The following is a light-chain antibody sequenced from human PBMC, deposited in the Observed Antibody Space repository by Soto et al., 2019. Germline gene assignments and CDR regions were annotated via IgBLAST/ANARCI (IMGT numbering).Light chain of an antibody. CDR3: SSYTGSSTYVV. Sequence: QSVLTQPTSVSGSTGKSITISCTGTSSDVGGYNYVSWYQQHPGKAPKLMIYDVSNRPSGVSNRFSGSKSANTASLTISGLQAEDEADYYCSSYTGSSTYVVFGGGTKLTV. CDR1: SSDVGGYNY. CDR2: DVS. V-gene: IGLV2-14*01. J-gene: IGLJ2*01.